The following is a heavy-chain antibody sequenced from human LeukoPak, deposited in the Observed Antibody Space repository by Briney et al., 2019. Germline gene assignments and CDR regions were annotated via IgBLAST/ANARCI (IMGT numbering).Heavy chain of an antibody. J-gene: IGHJ4*02. CDR3: AKSYYDFWSGFDY. CDR1: GFTFSDYY. D-gene: IGHD3-3*01. CDR2: ISSSSSYT. Sequence: PGGSLRLSCAASGFTFSDYYMSWIRQAPGKGLEWVSYISSSSSYTNYADSVKGRFTISRDNSKNTLYLQMNSLRAEDTAVYYCAKSYYDFWSGFDYWGQGTLVTVSS. V-gene: IGHV3-11*03.